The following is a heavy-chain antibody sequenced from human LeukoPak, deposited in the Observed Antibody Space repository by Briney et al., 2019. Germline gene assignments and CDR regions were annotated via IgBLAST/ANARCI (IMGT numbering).Heavy chain of an antibody. CDR2: INHSGST. J-gene: IGHJ4*02. D-gene: IGHD3-16*01. CDR1: GGSVSSGSYY. Sequence: SETLSLTCTVSGGSVSSGSYYWSWIRQPPGEGLEWIGEINHSGSTNYNPSLKSRVTISVDTSKNQFSLKLSSVTAADTAVYYCARGREKDMITFGGVTTFDYWGQGTLVTVSS. V-gene: IGHV4-39*07. CDR3: ARGREKDMITFGGVTTFDY.